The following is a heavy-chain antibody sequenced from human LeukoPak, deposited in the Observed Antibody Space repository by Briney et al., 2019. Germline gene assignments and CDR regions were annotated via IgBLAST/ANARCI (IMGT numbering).Heavy chain of an antibody. V-gene: IGHV3-23*01. D-gene: IGHD2-15*01. Sequence: PGGSLRLSCAASGFSFSSYAMSWVRQAPGKGLEWVSTISGSGLTTYFADSVEGRFTFSRDNSKNTLFLEMNSLRAEDTAVYYCAKALETSGGSCYQSLGSWGQGILVTVSS. J-gene: IGHJ5*02. CDR2: ISGSGLTT. CDR1: GFSFSSYA. CDR3: AKALETSGGSCYQSLGS.